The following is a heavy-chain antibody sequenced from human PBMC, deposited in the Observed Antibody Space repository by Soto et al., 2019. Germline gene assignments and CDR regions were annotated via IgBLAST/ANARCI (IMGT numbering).Heavy chain of an antibody. Sequence: QVHLEQSGAEVKKPGSSVKVSCKASGGTFRTAAISWVRQAPGQGLEWLGGIPPVFRRPDYAQKFQGRVTITADESTSTAYMELSGLRSDDTAVYYCARDNDRPQLGGNYYYILDVWGQGTTISVSS. V-gene: IGHV1-69*12. CDR3: ARDNDRPQLGGNYYYILDV. CDR1: GGTFRTAA. D-gene: IGHD2-8*01. CDR2: IPPVFRRP. J-gene: IGHJ6*02.